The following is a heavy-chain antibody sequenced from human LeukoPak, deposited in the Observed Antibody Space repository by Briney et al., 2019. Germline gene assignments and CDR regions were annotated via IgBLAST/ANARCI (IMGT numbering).Heavy chain of an antibody. D-gene: IGHD1-26*01. CDR3: ARDSGSRGDDYYYYGMDV. CDR1: GFTFSSYE. V-gene: IGHV3-48*03. CDR2: ISSSGSTV. Sequence: GGSLRLSCAASGFTFSSYEMNWVRQAPGKGLEWVSYISSSGSTVYYADSVKGRFTISRDNSKNTLYLQMNSLRAEDTAVYYCARDSGSRGDDYYYYGMDVWGQGTTVTVSS. J-gene: IGHJ6*02.